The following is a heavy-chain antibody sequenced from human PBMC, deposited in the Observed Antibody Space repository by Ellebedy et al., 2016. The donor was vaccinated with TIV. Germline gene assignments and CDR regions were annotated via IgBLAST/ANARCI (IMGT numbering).Heavy chain of an antibody. CDR3: ARDLTGSLDY. CDR1: GFTFSSYA. J-gene: IGHJ4*02. D-gene: IGHD3-9*01. CDR2: TSSSGGST. V-gene: IGHV3-23*01. Sequence: GESLKISXVASGFTFSSYAMSWVRQAPGKGLEWVSVTSSSGGSTYYADSVKGRFTISRDNSKNTLYLQMNSLRAEDTAVYYCARDLTGSLDYWGQGTLVTVSS.